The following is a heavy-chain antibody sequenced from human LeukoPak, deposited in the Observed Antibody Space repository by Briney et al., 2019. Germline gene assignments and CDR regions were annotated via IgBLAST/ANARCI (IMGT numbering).Heavy chain of an antibody. V-gene: IGHV3-33*01. D-gene: IGHD6-19*01. CDR1: GFTFSNYD. J-gene: IGHJ4*02. CDR2: IWFDGSNK. CDR3: ASSAGALIDC. Sequence: GGSLRLSCAASGFTFSNYDMHWVRQAPGKGLEWVAVIWFDGSNKFYADSVKGRFTISRDNSKNTLYLQMNSLRAEDTAVYYCASSAGALIDCWGQGTLVIVYS.